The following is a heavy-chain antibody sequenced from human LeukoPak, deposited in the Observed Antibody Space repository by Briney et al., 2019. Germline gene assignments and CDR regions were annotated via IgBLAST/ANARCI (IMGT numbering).Heavy chain of an antibody. CDR3: APHLSVVVPGAPYGMDV. CDR1: GFTFSSFW. D-gene: IGHD2-2*01. J-gene: IGHJ6*02. CDR2: INSDGSST. Sequence: PSGGSLRLSCGASGFTFSSFWMHWVRQAPGKGLVWVSRINSDGSSTSYADSVKGRFTISRDNAKNMLYLQMNSLRAEDTAVYYCAPHLSVVVPGAPYGMDVWGQGTTVTVSS. V-gene: IGHV3-74*01.